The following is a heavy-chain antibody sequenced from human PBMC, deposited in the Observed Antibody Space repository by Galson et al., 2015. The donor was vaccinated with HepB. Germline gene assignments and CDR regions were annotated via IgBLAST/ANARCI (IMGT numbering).Heavy chain of an antibody. CDR2: IFPGDSDT. CDR1: GYSFTTYW. CDR3: ARYHDYYDSGGYDDAFDI. J-gene: IGHJ3*02. D-gene: IGHD3-22*01. V-gene: IGHV5-51*01. Sequence: QSGAEVKKPGESLTISCKGSGYSFTTYWIGWVRQMPGKGLEWMGIIFPGDSDTRYSPSFQGQVTISVDKSISTAYLHWSSLKASDTAMYYCARYHDYYDSGGYDDAFDIWGQGTLATVSS.